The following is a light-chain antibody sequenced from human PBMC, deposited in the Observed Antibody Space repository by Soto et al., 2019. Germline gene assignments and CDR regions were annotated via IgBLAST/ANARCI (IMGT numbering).Light chain of an antibody. J-gene: IGKJ2*01. CDR2: TAF. CDR1: QGITSY. Sequence: DIQMTQSPPSLSASVGDRVTITCRASQGITSYVNWYQQKPGTVPKLLIYTAFNLQGGVPSRFSGSGTGTEFTLTISSLQPDDSATYFCQQSHSIPYTFGQGTKVQIK. CDR3: QQSHSIPYT. V-gene: IGKV1-39*01.